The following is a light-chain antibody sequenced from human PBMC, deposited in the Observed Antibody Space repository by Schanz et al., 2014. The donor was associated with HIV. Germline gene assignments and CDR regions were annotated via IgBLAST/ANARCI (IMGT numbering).Light chain of an antibody. J-gene: IGLJ3*02. CDR1: RSDVGGYNH. Sequence: QSVLTQPASVSGSPGQSITISCTGTRSDVGGYNHVSWYQQHPGSAPKVIIYEVTKRPSGVPDRFSGSKSGNTASLTVSGLQADDEADYFCSSYTSGITWVFGGGTKLTVL. CDR3: SSYTSGITWV. V-gene: IGLV2-14*01. CDR2: EVT.